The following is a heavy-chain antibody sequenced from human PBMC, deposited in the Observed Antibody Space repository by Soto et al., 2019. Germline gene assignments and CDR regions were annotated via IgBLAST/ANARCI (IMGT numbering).Heavy chain of an antibody. Sequence: GGSLRLSCAASGSTFSNYGMHWVRQAPGKGLEWVAVISYNGNNKNYADSVKGRFTISRDNTKNTLDLQMNSLRAEDTAVYYCAREYSYGFDYWGQGTLVTV. CDR2: ISYNGNNK. J-gene: IGHJ4*02. D-gene: IGHD5-18*01. CDR3: AREYSYGFDY. V-gene: IGHV3-30*03. CDR1: GSTFSNYG.